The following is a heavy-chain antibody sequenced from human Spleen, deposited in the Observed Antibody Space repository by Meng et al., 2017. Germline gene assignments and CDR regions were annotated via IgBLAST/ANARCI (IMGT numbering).Heavy chain of an antibody. CDR2: ISSSGSTI. V-gene: IGHV3-11*04. J-gene: IGHJ4*02. CDR3: ARGPIVVQLDY. Sequence: GESLKISCAASGFTFSDYYMSWIRQAPGKGLEWVSYISSSGSTIYYTDSRKGRFTISRDNSKNTLHLQMNSLRPEDTAVYYCARGPIVVQLDYWGQGTLVTVSS. D-gene: IGHD2-15*01. CDR1: GFTFSDYY.